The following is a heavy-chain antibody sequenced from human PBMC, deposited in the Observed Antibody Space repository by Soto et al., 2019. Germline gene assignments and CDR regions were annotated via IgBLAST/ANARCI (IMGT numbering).Heavy chain of an antibody. V-gene: IGHV3-30*18. D-gene: IGHD3-10*01. Sequence: WGAGEVAIGSCVLRWVRQAPGKGLEWVAVISYDGSNKYYADSVKGRFTISRDNSKNTLYLQMNSLRAEDTAVYYCAKANRGVPPYYYYYGMDVWGQGTTVTVSS. CDR1: EVAIGSCV. CDR2: ISYDGSNK. CDR3: AKANRGVPPYYYYYGMDV. J-gene: IGHJ6*02.